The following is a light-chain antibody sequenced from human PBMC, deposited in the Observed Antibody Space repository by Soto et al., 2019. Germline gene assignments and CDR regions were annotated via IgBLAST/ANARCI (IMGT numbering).Light chain of an antibody. CDR2: EGS. Sequence: QSALTQPPSASGSPGQSVAISCTGTSSDVGGYNYVSWHQHHPGKAPKLIIYEGSKRPSGVSNRFSGSKSGNTASLTISGLQAEDEADYYCCSFAVGSTLVFGGGTKVTVL. J-gene: IGLJ2*01. CDR3: CSFAVGSTLV. V-gene: IGLV2-23*01. CDR1: SSDVGGYNY.